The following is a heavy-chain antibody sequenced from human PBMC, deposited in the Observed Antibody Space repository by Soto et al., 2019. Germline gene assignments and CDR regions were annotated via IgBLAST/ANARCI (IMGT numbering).Heavy chain of an antibody. CDR3: PIPPVAGAIPFYI. Sequence: GGSLRLSCAASGFTFSSYGMHWVRQAPGKGLEWVAVISYDGSNKYYADSVKGRFTSSRDSSKNTLYLQVNSLRAEDTAVYYWPIPPVAGAIPFYIGGQGTMLTLS. V-gene: IGHV3-30*03. D-gene: IGHD6-19*01. CDR2: ISYDGSNK. J-gene: IGHJ3*02. CDR1: GFTFSSYG.